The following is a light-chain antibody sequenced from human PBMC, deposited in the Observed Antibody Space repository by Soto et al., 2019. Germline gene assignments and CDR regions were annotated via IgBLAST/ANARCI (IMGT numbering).Light chain of an antibody. CDR1: SSDVGSYNL. CDR2: EGS. V-gene: IGLV2-23*01. Sequence: QSALTQPASVSGSPGQSITISCTGTSSDVGSYNLVSWYQHHPGKAPKLMIYEGSKRPSGVSNRFSGSKSGNTASLTISGLQAEDEADYYCCSYAGSSPYVVFGGGTQLTVL. CDR3: CSYAGSSPYVV. J-gene: IGLJ2*01.